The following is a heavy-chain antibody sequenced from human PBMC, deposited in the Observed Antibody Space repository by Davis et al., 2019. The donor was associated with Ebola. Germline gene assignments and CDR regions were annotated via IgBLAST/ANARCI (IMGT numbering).Heavy chain of an antibody. V-gene: IGHV1-18*04. Sequence: AASVKVSCKASGYTFTSYCITWVRQAPGQGLEWMGWISAYNGNTNYAQKLQGRVTMTRDNSISTAYMELSSLTSEDTAVYFCAKPIAVASGDAFDIWGQGTMVTVSS. J-gene: IGHJ3*02. D-gene: IGHD6-19*01. CDR1: GYTFTSYC. CDR2: ISAYNGNT. CDR3: AKPIAVASGDAFDI.